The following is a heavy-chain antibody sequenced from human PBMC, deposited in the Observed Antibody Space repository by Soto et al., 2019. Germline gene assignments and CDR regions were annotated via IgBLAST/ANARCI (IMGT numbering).Heavy chain of an antibody. V-gene: IGHV3-64*01. CDR1: GFTFSSYA. CDR2: ISSNGGST. CDR3: ARLGIAVAGTVYASDI. Sequence: GSLRLSCAASGFTFSSYAMHWVRQAPGKGLEYVSAISSNGGSTYYANSVKGRFTISRDNSKNTLYLQMGSLRAEDMAVYYCARLGIAVAGTVYASDIWGQGTMVTLSS. D-gene: IGHD6-19*01. J-gene: IGHJ3*02.